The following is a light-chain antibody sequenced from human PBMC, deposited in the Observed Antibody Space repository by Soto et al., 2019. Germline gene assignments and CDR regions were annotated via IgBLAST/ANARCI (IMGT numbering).Light chain of an antibody. J-gene: IGLJ1*01. CDR3: SSYAGSNNFCV. V-gene: IGLV2-8*01. Sequence: QSALTQPPSASGSPGQSVTISCTGTSSDVGGHDYVSWYQQHPGKAPKLIIYDVSKRPSGVPDRFSGSKSGNTASLTVSGLQAEDEADYYCSSYAGSNNFCVFGTGTKLTVL. CDR1: SSDVGGHDY. CDR2: DVS.